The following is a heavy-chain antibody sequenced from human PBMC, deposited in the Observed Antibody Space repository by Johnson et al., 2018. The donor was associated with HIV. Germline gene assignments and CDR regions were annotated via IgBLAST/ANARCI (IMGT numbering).Heavy chain of an antibody. J-gene: IGHJ3*02. D-gene: IGHD4-17*01. CDR1: GFTFSSYA. CDR2: ISYDGSNK. V-gene: IGHV3-30-3*01. Sequence: QVQLVESGGGLVQPGGSLRLSCAASGFTFSSYAMHWVRQAPGKGLEWVAVISYDGSNKYYADSVKGRFTISRDNSKNTLYLQMNSLRAEDTAVYYCARPDDGDMGGALEIWGQGTMVTVSS. CDR3: ARPDDGDMGGALEI.